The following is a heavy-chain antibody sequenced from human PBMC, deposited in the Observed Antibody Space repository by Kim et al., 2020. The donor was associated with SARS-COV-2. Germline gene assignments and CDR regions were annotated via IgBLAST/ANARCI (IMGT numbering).Heavy chain of an antibody. CDR1: GYTFTSYG. CDR3: ARLQGDIAARTITNFDY. J-gene: IGHJ4*02. CDR2: ISAYNGNT. D-gene: IGHD6-6*01. V-gene: IGHV1-18*04. Sequence: ASVKVSCKASGYTFTSYGISWVRQAPGQGLEWMGWISAYNGNTNYAQKLQGRVTMTTDTSTSTAYMELRSLRSDDTAVYYCARLQGDIAARTITNFDYWGQGTLVTVSS.